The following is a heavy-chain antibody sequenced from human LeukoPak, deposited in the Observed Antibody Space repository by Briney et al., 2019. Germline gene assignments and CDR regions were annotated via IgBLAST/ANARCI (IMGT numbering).Heavy chain of an antibody. CDR1: GFTFSNAW. CDR3: TTDRWQQLGNYYYYGMDV. CDR2: IKSKTDGGTT. V-gene: IGHV3-15*01. D-gene: IGHD6-13*01. Sequence: GGSLRLSCAASGFTFSNAWMSWVRQAPGKGLEWVGRIKSKTDGGTTDYAAPVKGRFTISRDDSKNTLYLQMNSLKTEDTAVYYCTTDRWQQLGNYYYYGMDVWGQGTTVTVSS. J-gene: IGHJ6*02.